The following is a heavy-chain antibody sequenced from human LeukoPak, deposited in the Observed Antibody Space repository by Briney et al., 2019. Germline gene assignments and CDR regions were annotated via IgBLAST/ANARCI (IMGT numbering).Heavy chain of an antibody. CDR1: GGTFSNYA. CDR3: AKWDSSGD. D-gene: IGHD3-22*01. Sequence: GASVKVSCKASGGTFSNYAISWVRQAPGQGLEWMGGIIPIFGTTNYAQKFQGRVTITADESTSTAYMELSSLRSEDTAVYYCAKWDSSGDWGQGTLVTVSS. J-gene: IGHJ4*02. CDR2: IIPIFGTT. V-gene: IGHV1-69*13.